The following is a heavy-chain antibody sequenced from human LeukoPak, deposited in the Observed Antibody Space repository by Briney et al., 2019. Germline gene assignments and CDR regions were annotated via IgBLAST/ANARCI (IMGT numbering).Heavy chain of an antibody. D-gene: IGHD3-22*01. Sequence: PGESLKISCKGSGYRFTSYWIGWVRQMPGKGLEWMGVIYPGDSDTRYSPSFQGQVTISADKSISTAYLQWSSLEASDTAMYYCARRYYYDSSGYYYDYWGQGTLVTVSS. CDR3: ARRYYYDSSGYYYDY. CDR2: IYPGDSDT. J-gene: IGHJ4*02. CDR1: GYRFTSYW. V-gene: IGHV5-51*01.